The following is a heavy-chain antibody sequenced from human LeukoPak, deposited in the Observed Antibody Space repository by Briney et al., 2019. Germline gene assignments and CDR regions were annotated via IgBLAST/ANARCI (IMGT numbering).Heavy chain of an antibody. CDR3: ARGGGGITMVRDPYYFDY. CDR2: INPSGGST. J-gene: IGHJ4*02. D-gene: IGHD3-10*01. Sequence: ASVKVSCKASGYTFTSYYMHWVRQAPGQGLEWMGIINPSGGSTSYAQKFQGRVTITADESTSTAYMELSSLRSEDTAVYYCARGGGGITMVRDPYYFDYWGQGTLVTVSS. V-gene: IGHV1-46*01. CDR1: GYTFTSYY.